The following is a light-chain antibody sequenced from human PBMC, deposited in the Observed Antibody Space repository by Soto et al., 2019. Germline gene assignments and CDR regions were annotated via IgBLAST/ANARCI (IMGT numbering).Light chain of an antibody. CDR2: DAS. J-gene: IGKJ4*01. CDR1: QSIGLA. Sequence: EIVLTQSPATLSLSPGERATLSCRASQSIGLAIAWYQHKPGQAPRLLIFDASQRATGIPARFRGSGSGTDFTLSISSLEPEDFATYYCQQSYSTPVTFGGGTKVEIK. V-gene: IGKV3-11*01. CDR3: QQSYSTPVT.